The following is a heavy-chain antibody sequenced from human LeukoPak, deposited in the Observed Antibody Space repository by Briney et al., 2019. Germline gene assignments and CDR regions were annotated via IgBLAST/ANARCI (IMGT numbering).Heavy chain of an antibody. V-gene: IGHV3-30*02. CDR1: GFTFSSYG. Sequence: GGSLRLSCAASGFTFSSYGMHWVRQAPGKGLEWVAFIRYDGSNKYYADSVKGRFTISRDNSKNTLYLQMNSLRAEDTAVYYCARGSSSWYYFDYWGQGTLVTVSS. CDR2: IRYDGSNK. D-gene: IGHD6-13*01. CDR3: ARGSSSWYYFDY. J-gene: IGHJ4*02.